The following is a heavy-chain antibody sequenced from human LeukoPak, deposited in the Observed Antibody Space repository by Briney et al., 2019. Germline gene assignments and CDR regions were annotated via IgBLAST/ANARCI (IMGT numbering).Heavy chain of an antibody. V-gene: IGHV1-69*02. CDR1: GGTFSSYT. CDR2: IIPILGIA. Sequence: KVSCKASGGTFSSYTISWVRQAPGQGLEWMGRIIPILGIANYAQNFQGRVTITADKSTSTAYMELSSLRSEDTAVYYCAMNVEMATPVGAFDIWGQGTMVTVSS. J-gene: IGHJ3*02. CDR3: AMNVEMATPVGAFDI. D-gene: IGHD5-24*01.